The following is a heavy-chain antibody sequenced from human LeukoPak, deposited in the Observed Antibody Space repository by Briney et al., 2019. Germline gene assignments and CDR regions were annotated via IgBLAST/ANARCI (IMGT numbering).Heavy chain of an antibody. Sequence: PGGSLRLSCAASRFTFSSYSMNWVRQAPGKGLEWVSSISSSSSYIHSADSVRGRFTISRDNAKNSLFLLMNSLRAEDTAVYYCARDEWGDAFDIWGQGTMVTVFS. CDR2: ISSSSSYI. V-gene: IGHV3-21*01. D-gene: IGHD1-26*01. J-gene: IGHJ3*02. CDR1: RFTFSSYS. CDR3: ARDEWGDAFDI.